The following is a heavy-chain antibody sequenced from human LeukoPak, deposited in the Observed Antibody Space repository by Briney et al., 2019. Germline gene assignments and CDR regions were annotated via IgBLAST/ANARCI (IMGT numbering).Heavy chain of an antibody. V-gene: IGHV4-30-2*01. D-gene: IGHD3-10*01. CDR3: ARGSGLYLVSGGPPTVVEV. J-gene: IGHJ6*04. CDR1: GGSLNFGGYP. Sequence: SETLSLTCAVSGGSLNFGGYPWSWIRQPPGKGLECIGYIYNSGITYYNPSLKSRVTISVDRSKNQLSLKLSSVTAADTAVYSCARGSGLYLVSGGPPTVVEVGGKGTRVTVPS. CDR2: IYNSGIT.